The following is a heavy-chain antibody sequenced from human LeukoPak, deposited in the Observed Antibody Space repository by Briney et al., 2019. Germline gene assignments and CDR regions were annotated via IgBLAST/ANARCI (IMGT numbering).Heavy chain of an antibody. CDR2: ISYDGSNK. Sequence: PGGSLRLSCAASGFTFSSYAMHWVRQAPGKGLEWVAVISYDGSNKYYADSVKGRFIISRDISKNTLYLQMNSLRAEDSALYYCARGGRGSAAVVAPRSFDIWGQGTMVTVSS. CDR3: ARGGRGSAAVVAPRSFDI. D-gene: IGHD3-22*01. CDR1: GFTFSSYA. J-gene: IGHJ3*02. V-gene: IGHV3-30*14.